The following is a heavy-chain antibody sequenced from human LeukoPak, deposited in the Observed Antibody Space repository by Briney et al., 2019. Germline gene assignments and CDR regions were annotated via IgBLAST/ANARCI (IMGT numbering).Heavy chain of an antibody. Sequence: GGSLRLSCAASGFTFSSYAMSWVRQAPGKGLEWVSAISGSGGSTYYADSVKGRFTISRDNSKNTLYLQMNSLRAEDTAVYYCAKQHGGASVWYIDYWGQGTLVTVSS. CDR2: ISGSGGST. CDR3: AKQHGGASVWYIDY. CDR1: GFTFSSYA. J-gene: IGHJ4*02. D-gene: IGHD3-16*01. V-gene: IGHV3-23*01.